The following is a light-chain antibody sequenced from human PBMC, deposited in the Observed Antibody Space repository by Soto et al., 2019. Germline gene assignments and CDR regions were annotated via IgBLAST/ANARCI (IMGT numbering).Light chain of an antibody. CDR1: QSVSSSY. V-gene: IGKV3-20*01. Sequence: EIVLTQSPGTLSLSPGERATLSCRASQSVSSSYFAWYQQRPGQAPRLLMYGASSRATGIPDRFTASGSGTDSTLTISRLEPEDFAVYYCQQYGTSRYTFGQGTKLEIK. J-gene: IGKJ2*01. CDR2: GAS. CDR3: QQYGTSRYT.